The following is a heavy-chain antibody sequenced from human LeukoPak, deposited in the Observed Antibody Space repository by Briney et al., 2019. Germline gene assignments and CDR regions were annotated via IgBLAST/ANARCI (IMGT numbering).Heavy chain of an antibody. CDR2: TSNKANSYTT. CDR3: AREREFIYGVPDAFDI. D-gene: IGHD3-10*01. V-gene: IGHV3-72*01. J-gene: IGHJ3*02. Sequence: GGSLRLSCAASGFTFSDYYMDWVRQAPGKGLEWVGRTSNKANSYTTEYAASVKGRFTISRDGSENSLYLHMNSLKSEDTAVYYCAREREFIYGVPDAFDIWGQGTLVTVSS. CDR1: GFTFSDYY.